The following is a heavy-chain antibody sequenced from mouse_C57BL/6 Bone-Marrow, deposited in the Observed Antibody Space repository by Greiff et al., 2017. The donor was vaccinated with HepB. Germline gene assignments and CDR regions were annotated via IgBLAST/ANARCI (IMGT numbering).Heavy chain of an antibody. J-gene: IGHJ4*01. CDR2: ISYSGST. CDR3: ARTSLYAMDY. V-gene: IGHV3-1*01. CDR1: GYSITSGYD. Sequence: EVQRVESGPGMVKPSQSLSLTCTVTGYSITSGYDWHWIRHFPGNKLEWMGYISYSGSTNYNPSLKSRISITHDTSKNHFFLKLNSVTTEDTATYYCARTSLYAMDYWGQGTSVTVSS.